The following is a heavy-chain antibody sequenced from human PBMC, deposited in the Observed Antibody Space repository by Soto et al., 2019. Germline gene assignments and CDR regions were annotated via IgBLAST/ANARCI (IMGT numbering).Heavy chain of an antibody. CDR2: ISGSSYTI. J-gene: IGHJ4*02. CDR1: GFTFSDYY. Sequence: GGSLRLSCAASGFTFSDYYMTWIRQAPGKGLEWVSYISGSSYTIYYADSVKCRFTISRDNAKNSLYLQMNSLRAEDTAVYYCARVHLYFDNWGQGTLVTVSS. CDR3: ARVHLYFDN. V-gene: IGHV3-11*01.